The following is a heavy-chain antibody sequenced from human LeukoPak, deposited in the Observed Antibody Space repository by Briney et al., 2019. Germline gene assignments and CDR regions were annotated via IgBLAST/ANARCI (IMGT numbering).Heavy chain of an antibody. CDR2: IYHNGAT. J-gene: IGHJ5*02. Sequence: SQTLSLTCAVSGGSIVTNDYSWNWIRQPPGKGLEWIGYIYHNGATYYNPSLKSRVTMSLDGSKNQFSLRLNSVTAADTAVYYCARGRGWNWFDPWGQGTLVTVSS. D-gene: IGHD3-10*01. V-gene: IGHV4-30-2*01. CDR3: ARGRGWNWFDP. CDR1: GGSIVTNDYS.